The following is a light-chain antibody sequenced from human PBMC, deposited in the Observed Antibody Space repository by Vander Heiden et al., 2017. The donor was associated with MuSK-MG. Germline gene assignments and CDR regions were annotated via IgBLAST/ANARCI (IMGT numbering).Light chain of an antibody. CDR1: SSNIGSNY. CDR3: SAWDDRLSGYGV. V-gene: IGLV1-47*01. Sequence: QSVLPHPPSPSGTPAQMVTITCCGSSSNIGSNYVYGYQQHPGTAQKLSIYRNNQRPSGVPDRFSGSKSGTYDSPAMSGLRSEDEADYYCSAWDDRLSGYGVFGGGTKLTVL. CDR2: RNN. J-gene: IGLJ2*01.